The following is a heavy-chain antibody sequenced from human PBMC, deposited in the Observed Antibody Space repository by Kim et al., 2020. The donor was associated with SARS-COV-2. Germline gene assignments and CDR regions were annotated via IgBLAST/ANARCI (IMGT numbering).Heavy chain of an antibody. CDR1: GFTFSSYS. CDR2: ISSSGSYI. D-gene: IGHD3-22*01. J-gene: IGHJ1*01. CDR3: AGTYYYTTSGSTPLHH. Sequence: GGSLRLSCAASGFTFSSYSMHWVRQAPGKGLEWVSAISSSGSYIYYADSVKGRFTISRDNAKNSLYLQMNSLRAEDTAVYYCAGTYYYTTSGSTPLHHWGQGTLLTVSS. V-gene: IGHV3-21*01.